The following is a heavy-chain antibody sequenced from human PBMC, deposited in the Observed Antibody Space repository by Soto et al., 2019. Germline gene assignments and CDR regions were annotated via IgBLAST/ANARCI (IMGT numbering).Heavy chain of an antibody. V-gene: IGHV1-18*01. CDR2: ISAHNGNT. Sequence: QVHLVQSGAEVKKPGASVKVSCQGSGYAFTTYGITWVRQAPGQGLEWMGWISAHNGNTNYAQKXXXXXXXXXXXXXXXXXXXXXXXXXXXXXXXXXXXXXXGDYWGQGALVTVSS. CDR3: XXXXXGDY. J-gene: IGHJ4*02. CDR1: GYAFTTYG.